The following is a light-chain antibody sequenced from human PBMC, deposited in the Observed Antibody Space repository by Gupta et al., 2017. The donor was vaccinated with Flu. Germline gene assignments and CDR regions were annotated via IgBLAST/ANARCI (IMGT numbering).Light chain of an antibody. V-gene: IGLV2-14*01. CDR1: SSDIGGYNS. J-gene: IGLJ3*02. CDR2: DVN. CDR3: SSYTSSTTLV. Sequence: QSALTQPASVSASPGQSITFSCTGTSSDIGGYNSVSWYQQHPGKAPKVMIYDVNNRPSGVSNRFSGSKSGNTASLTVSGLQAEDEADYYCSSYTSSTTLVFGGGTKLTVL.